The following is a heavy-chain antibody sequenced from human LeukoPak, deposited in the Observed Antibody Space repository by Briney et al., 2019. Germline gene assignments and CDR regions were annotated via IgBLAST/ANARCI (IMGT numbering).Heavy chain of an antibody. CDR1: DFTFSSEA. V-gene: IGHV3-23*01. CDR2: I. D-gene: IGHD6-13*01. J-gene: IGHJ4*02. CDR3: TKVRSGSSSWALRVFDY. Sequence: GGSLRLSCAVSDFTFSSEAMGWVRQLPGGGLEWVSTIKGRFTISRDNSKSTLYLQMNSLRVEDTAVYYCTKVRSGSSSWALRVFDYWGQGALVTVSS.